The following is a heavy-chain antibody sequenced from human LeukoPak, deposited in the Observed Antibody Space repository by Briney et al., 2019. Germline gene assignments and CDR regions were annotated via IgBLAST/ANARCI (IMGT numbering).Heavy chain of an antibody. CDR3: ARDGYGDYVGAFDY. V-gene: IGHV3-21*01. CDR1: GFTFSSYS. CDR2: ISSSSSYI. J-gene: IGHJ4*02. Sequence: GGSLRLSCAASGFTFSSYSMNWVRQAPGKGMECVSSISSSSSYINYADSVKGRFTISRDIAKNSLYLQMNSLRAEDTAVYYCARDGYGDYVGAFDYWGQGTLVTVSS. D-gene: IGHD4-17*01.